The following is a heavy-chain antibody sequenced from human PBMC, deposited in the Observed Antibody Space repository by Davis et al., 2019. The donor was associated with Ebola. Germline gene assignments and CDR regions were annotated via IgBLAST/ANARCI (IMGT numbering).Heavy chain of an antibody. J-gene: IGHJ4*02. V-gene: IGHV1-3*01. D-gene: IGHD3-16*02. CDR3: ARGGASRYVWGSYRSPFEDY. CDR2: ISAYNGNT. Sequence: ASVKVSCKASGYTFTSYAMHWVRQAPGQRLEWMGWISAYNGNTNYAQKLQGRVTMTTDTSTSTAYMELSSLRSEDTAVYYCARGGASRYVWGSYRSPFEDYWGQGTLVTVSS. CDR1: GYTFTSYA.